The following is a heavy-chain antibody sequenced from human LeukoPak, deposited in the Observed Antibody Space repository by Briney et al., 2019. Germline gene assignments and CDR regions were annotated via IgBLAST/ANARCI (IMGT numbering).Heavy chain of an antibody. Sequence: GGSLRLSCAASGFAFSSYWMSLVRQAPGKGLEWVANIKQDGSEKYYVDSVKGRFTISRDNAKNSLYLQMNSLRAEDTAVYYCARDKDSWDYGDFYDNWGQGTLVTVSS. CDR3: ARDKDSWDYGDFYDN. D-gene: IGHD4-17*01. V-gene: IGHV3-7*01. CDR2: IKQDGSEK. CDR1: GFAFSSYW. J-gene: IGHJ4*02.